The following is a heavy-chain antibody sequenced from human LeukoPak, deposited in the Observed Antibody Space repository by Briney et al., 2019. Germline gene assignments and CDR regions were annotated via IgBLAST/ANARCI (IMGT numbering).Heavy chain of an antibody. CDR1: GYTFTGYY. J-gene: IGHJ5*02. Sequence: GASVKVSCKASGYTFTGYYMHWVRQAPGQGLEWMGWINPNSGGTNYAQKFQGRVTMTRDTSISTAYMELSRLRSDDTAVYYCARDQGAIVVVPAATNWFDPWGQGTLVTVSS. D-gene: IGHD2-2*01. V-gene: IGHV1-2*02. CDR2: INPNSGGT. CDR3: ARDQGAIVVVPAATNWFDP.